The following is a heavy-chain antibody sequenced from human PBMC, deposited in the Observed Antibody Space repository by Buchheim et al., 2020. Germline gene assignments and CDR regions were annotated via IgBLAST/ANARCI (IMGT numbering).Heavy chain of an antibody. CDR2: IWYDGSNK. D-gene: IGHD1-26*01. V-gene: IGHV3-33*06. Sequence: QVQLVESGGGVVQPGRSLRLSCAASGFTFSSYGMHWVRQAPGKGLEWVAVIWYDGSNKYYADSVKGRFTISRDNSKNTLYLPMNSLRAEDTAVYYCAKDPLSGSYYGTFFDYWGQGTL. CDR3: AKDPLSGSYYGTFFDY. CDR1: GFTFSSYG. J-gene: IGHJ4*02.